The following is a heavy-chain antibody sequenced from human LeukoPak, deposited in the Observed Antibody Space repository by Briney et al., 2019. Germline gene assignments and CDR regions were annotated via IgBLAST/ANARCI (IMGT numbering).Heavy chain of an antibody. CDR3: ARTYNWNYVDY. Sequence: SETLSLTCTVSGGSISSYYWSWIREPPGKGLEWIGYIYYSGSTNYKPSLKSRVTISVDTSKNQFSLKLSSVTAADTAVYYCARTYNWNYVDYWGQGTLVTVSS. J-gene: IGHJ4*02. V-gene: IGHV4-59*01. CDR2: IYYSGST. D-gene: IGHD1-20*01. CDR1: GGSISSYY.